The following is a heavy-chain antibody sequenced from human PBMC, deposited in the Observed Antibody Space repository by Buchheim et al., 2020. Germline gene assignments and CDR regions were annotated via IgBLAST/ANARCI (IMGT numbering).Heavy chain of an antibody. CDR2: INPNSGGT. J-gene: IGHJ6*02. D-gene: IGHD2-15*01. Sequence: QVQLVQSGAEVKKPGASVKVSCKASGYTFTGYYMHWVRQAPGQGLEWMGWINPNSGGTNYAQKLQGRVTMTRDTSISTAYMELSRLKSDDTAVYYCARDRVVAAIDYYYGMDVWGQGTT. CDR1: GYTFTGYY. CDR3: ARDRVVAAIDYYYGMDV. V-gene: IGHV1-2*02.